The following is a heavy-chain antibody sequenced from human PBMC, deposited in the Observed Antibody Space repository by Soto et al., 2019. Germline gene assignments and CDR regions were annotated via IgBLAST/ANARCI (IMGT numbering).Heavy chain of an antibody. CDR3: AREGNSSGWVKLDY. CDR2: INPSGGST. J-gene: IGHJ4*02. V-gene: IGHV1-46*03. Sequence: GQGLEWMGIINPSGGSTSYAQKFQGRVTMTRDTSTSTVYMELSSLRSEDTAVYYCAREGNSSGWVKLDYWGQGTLVTVSS. D-gene: IGHD6-19*01.